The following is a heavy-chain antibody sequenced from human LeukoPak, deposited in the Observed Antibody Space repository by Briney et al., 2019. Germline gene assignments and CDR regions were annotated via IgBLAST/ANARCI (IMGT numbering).Heavy chain of an antibody. CDR1: GASISSDDW. Sequence: PSGTLSLTCAVSGASISSDDWWNWVRQPPGKGLEWIGEIYHSGSTNYNPSLKSRVTISVDKSKNQFSLKLSSVTAADTAVYYCARSKTADYYGSGSYLFFDYWGQGILVTVSS. CDR2: IYHSGST. D-gene: IGHD3-10*01. CDR3: ARSKTADYYGSGSYLFFDY. J-gene: IGHJ4*02. V-gene: IGHV4-4*02.